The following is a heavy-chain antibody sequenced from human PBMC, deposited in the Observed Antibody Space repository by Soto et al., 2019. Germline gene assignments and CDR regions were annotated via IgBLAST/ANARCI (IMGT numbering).Heavy chain of an antibody. J-gene: IGHJ4*02. CDR1: GFTFSSYG. CDR2: IWYDGSNK. D-gene: IGHD5-12*01. V-gene: IGHV3-33*01. CDR3: ARDQDGYSGYASVDY. Sequence: VQLVESGGGVVQPGRSLRLSCAASGFTFSSYGMHWVRQAPGKGLEWVAVIWYDGSNKYYADSVKGRFTISRDNSKNTLYLQMNSLRAEDTAVYYCARDQDGYSGYASVDYWGQGTLVTVSS.